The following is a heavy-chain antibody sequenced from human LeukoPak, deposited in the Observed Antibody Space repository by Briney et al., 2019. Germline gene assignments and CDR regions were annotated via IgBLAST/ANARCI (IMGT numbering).Heavy chain of an antibody. CDR3: ASRNRIAVVGA. V-gene: IGHV4-59*01. CDR2: IYYSGST. Sequence: SETLSLTCTVSGGSISSYYWSWIRQPPGKGLEWIGYIYYSGSTNYNPSLKSRVTISVDTSKNQFSLKLSSVTAADTAVYYCASRNRIAVVGAWGQGTLVTVSS. J-gene: IGHJ4*02. D-gene: IGHD6-19*01. CDR1: GGSISSYY.